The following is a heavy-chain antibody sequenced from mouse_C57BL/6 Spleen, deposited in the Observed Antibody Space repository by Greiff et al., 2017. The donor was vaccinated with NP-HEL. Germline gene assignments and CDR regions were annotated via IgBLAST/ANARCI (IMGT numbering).Heavy chain of an antibody. CDR2: IRNKANGYTT. CDR3: ARGGTWGDY. V-gene: IGHV7-3*01. J-gene: IGHJ2*01. Sequence: EVQRVESGGGLVQPGGSLSLSCAASGFTFTDYYMSWVRQPPGKALEWLGFIRNKANGYTTEYSASVKGRFTISRDNSQSILYLQMNALRAEDSATYYCARGGTWGDYWGQGTTLTVSS. CDR1: GFTFTDYY. D-gene: IGHD3-3*01.